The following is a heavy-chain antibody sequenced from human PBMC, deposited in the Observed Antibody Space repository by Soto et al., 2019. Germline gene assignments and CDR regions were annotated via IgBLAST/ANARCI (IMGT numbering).Heavy chain of an antibody. J-gene: IGHJ4*02. D-gene: IGHD3-22*01. CDR1: GYSITSGFY. Sequence: SETLSLTCGVSGYSITSGFYWGWVRQSPGKGLEWIGSISYSAKTFYNPSLASRLSIAVDTSMNQFSLRLTSVTAADTALYYCTRGAGAPWVRFDSWGQGTLVTVSS. V-gene: IGHV4-38-2*01. CDR3: TRGAGAPWVRFDS. CDR2: ISYSAKT.